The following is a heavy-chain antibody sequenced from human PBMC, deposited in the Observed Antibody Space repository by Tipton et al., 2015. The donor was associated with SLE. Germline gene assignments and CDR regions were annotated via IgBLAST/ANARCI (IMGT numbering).Heavy chain of an antibody. CDR2: IYSGGST. J-gene: IGHJ4*02. D-gene: IGHD4-17*01. V-gene: IGHV3-66*01. CDR1: GFTFSSYW. CDR3: ARDRFGDYTR. Sequence: SGFTFSSYWMSWVRQAPGKGLEWVSVIYSGGSTYYADSVKGRFTISRDNSGDTLFLQMNSLRAEDTAVYFCARDRFGDYTRWGQGTLVTVSS.